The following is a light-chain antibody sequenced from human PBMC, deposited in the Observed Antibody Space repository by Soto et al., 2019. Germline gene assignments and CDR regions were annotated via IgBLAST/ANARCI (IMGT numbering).Light chain of an antibody. J-gene: IGKJ4*01. CDR2: KAF. V-gene: IGKV1-5*03. CDR3: QQYNAYPLT. CDR1: QSISTW. Sequence: DIQMTQSPSTLSASVGDRVTITCRASQSISTWLAWYQQKPGQAPNLLIYKAFNLEGGVPSRFSGSGSGTEYTITISSLQPDDFAAYYCQQYNAYPLTFGGGTTVEIK.